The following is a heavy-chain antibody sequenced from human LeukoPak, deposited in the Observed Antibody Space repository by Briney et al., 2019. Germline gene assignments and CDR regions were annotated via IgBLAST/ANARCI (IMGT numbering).Heavy chain of an antibody. CDR2: IYYSGRT. D-gene: IGHD1-26*01. Sequence: SETLSLTCSVSGVSISSSADYWGWIRQPPGKGLEWIENIYYSGRTYYNPSLESRITISVDTSKNQFSLKLNSVTAADTAIYYCARQLYSGSYPSWGQGTVVTVSS. CDR3: ARQLYSGSYPS. V-gene: IGHV4-39*01. J-gene: IGHJ5*02. CDR1: GVSISSSADY.